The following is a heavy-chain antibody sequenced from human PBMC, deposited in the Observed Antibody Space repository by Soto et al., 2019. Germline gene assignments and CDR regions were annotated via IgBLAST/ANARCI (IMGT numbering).Heavy chain of an antibody. CDR1: GYTFTSYG. CDR3: ARDRWIPGPIGCYFDL. D-gene: IGHD5-12*01. CDR2: ISAYNGNT. Sequence: QVQLVQSGAEVKKPGASVKVSCKASGYTFTSYGISWVRQAPGQGLEWMGWISAYNGNTNYAQKLQGRVTMNTATSTSTAYMERRRLRSDDRAVYYCARDRWIPGPIGCYFDLWGRGTLVTVSA. V-gene: IGHV1-18*01. J-gene: IGHJ2*01.